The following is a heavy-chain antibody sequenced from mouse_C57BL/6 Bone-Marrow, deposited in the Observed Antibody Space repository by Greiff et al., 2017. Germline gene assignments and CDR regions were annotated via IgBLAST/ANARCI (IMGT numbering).Heavy chain of an antibody. V-gene: IGHV1-81*01. CDR3: ARSLPLDCYGSSLCAY. Sequence: VQLQQSGAELARPGASVKLSCKASGYTFTSYGISWVKQRTGQGLEWIGEIYPRSGDTYYNDKFKGKATLTADKSSSTAYMELRGLTSEYSAVYFCARSLPLDCYGSSLCAYWGQGTLVTVSA. CDR2: IYPRSGDT. CDR1: GYTFTSYG. D-gene: IGHD1-1*01. J-gene: IGHJ3*01.